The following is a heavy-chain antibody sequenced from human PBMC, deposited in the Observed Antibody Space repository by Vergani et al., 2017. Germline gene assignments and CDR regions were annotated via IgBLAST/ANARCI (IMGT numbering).Heavy chain of an antibody. V-gene: IGHV1-18*04. CDR3: ARDGTYYYGSGSFYLFDY. J-gene: IGHJ4*01. Sequence: QVQLVQSGPEVKRPGASVKVSCKTSGYTFFNYGVNWIRRAPGQGFEWLGWIRADTGDTKYSERLQDRVTVTTDSSTNTAYMELRSLKSDDTAVYYCARDGTYYYGSGSFYLFDYWGQGTLVTVSS. CDR2: IRADTGDT. CDR1: GYTFFNYG. D-gene: IGHD3-10*01.